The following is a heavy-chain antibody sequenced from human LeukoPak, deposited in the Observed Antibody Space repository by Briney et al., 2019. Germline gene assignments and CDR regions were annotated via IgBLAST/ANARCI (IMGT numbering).Heavy chain of an antibody. D-gene: IGHD3-22*01. J-gene: IGHJ4*02. Sequence: SVKVSCKASGGTFSSYAISWVRQAPGQGLEWMGGIIPIFGTANYAQKFQGRVTITADESTSTAYMELSSLRSEDTAVYYCARPQYYYDSSGYYSGWGQGTLVTVSS. V-gene: IGHV1-69*13. CDR1: GGTFSSYA. CDR2: IIPIFGTA. CDR3: ARPQYYYDSSGYYSG.